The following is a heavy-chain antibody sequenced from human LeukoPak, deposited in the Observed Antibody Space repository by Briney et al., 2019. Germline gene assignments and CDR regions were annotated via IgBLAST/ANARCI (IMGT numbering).Heavy chain of an antibody. J-gene: IGHJ5*02. Sequence: SVKVSCKASGGTFSSYAISWVRQAPGQGLEWMGGIIPIFGTANYAQKFQGRVTITADESTSTAYMELSSLRSEATAVYYCARDFHRGDYGRYWFDPWGQGTLVTVSS. V-gene: IGHV1-69*13. CDR1: GGTFSSYA. CDR3: ARDFHRGDYGRYWFDP. CDR2: IIPIFGTA. D-gene: IGHD2-21*02.